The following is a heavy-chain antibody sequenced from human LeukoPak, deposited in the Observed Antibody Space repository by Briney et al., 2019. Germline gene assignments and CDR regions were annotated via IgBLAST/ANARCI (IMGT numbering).Heavy chain of an antibody. Sequence: PSETLSLTCTVSGASIGLYYWSWIRQPAGKGLEWIGRIYTSGTSNYGPSLKSRVTMSLDLSKNQLSLKLNSVTAADTAVYYCVRDRAVPHYYYGMDVWGQGTTVTVSS. CDR3: VRDRAVPHYYYGMDV. V-gene: IGHV4-4*07. CDR2: IYTSGTS. J-gene: IGHJ6*02. D-gene: IGHD6-19*01. CDR1: GASIGLYY.